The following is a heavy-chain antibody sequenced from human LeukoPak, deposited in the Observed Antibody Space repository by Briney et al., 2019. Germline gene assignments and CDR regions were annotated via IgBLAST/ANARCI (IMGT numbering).Heavy chain of an antibody. CDR3: ARDWAIAVAGPNWFDP. CDR2: INPSGGST. V-gene: IGHV1-46*01. CDR1: GYTFTSYD. Sequence: GASVKVSCKASGYTFTSYDINWVRQATGQGLEWMGIINPSGGSTSYAQKFQGRVTMTRDMSTSTVYMELSSLRSEDTAVYYCARDWAIAVAGPNWFDPWGQGTLVTVSS. D-gene: IGHD6-19*01. J-gene: IGHJ5*02.